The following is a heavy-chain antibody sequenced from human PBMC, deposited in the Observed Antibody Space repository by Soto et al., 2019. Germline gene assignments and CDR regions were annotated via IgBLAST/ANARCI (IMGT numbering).Heavy chain of an antibody. D-gene: IGHD3-22*01. CDR3: ARDQSSGVFDY. Sequence: ASVKVSCKASGYTFTSSGFSWVRQAPGQGLEWMAWISAYNGETHYAQKFQGRVTMTTDTSTSTSYMELRSLRSDDTAVYYCARDQSSGVFDYWGQGTLVTVSS. CDR1: GYTFTSSG. CDR2: ISAYNGET. V-gene: IGHV1-18*01. J-gene: IGHJ4*02.